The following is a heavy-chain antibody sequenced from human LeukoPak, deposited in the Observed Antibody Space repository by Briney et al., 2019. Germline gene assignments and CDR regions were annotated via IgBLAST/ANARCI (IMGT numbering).Heavy chain of an antibody. CDR2: IYHSGST. CDR1: GGSISSGGYS. Sequence: PSETLSLTCAVSGGSISSGGYSWSWIRQPPGKGLEWIGYIYHSGSTYYNPSLKSRVTISVDRSKNQFSLKLSSVTAADTAVYYCARDLDGFFDFWGQGTLVTVSS. CDR3: ARDLDGFFDF. J-gene: IGHJ4*02. D-gene: IGHD5-24*01. V-gene: IGHV4-30-2*01.